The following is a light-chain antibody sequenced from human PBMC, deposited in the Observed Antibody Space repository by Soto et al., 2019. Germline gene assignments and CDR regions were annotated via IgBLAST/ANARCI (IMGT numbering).Light chain of an antibody. CDR1: QSISTY. J-gene: IGKJ1*01. Sequence: DIQMTQSPSSLSASVGDRVTITFRASQSISTYLNWYQQKSGNAPKLLIYDVSTLQTGVPSRFSGSGSGTDFTLTISSLQPEDFATYYCQQSYISPRTFGQGTKVDIK. V-gene: IGKV1-39*01. CDR3: QQSYISPRT. CDR2: DVS.